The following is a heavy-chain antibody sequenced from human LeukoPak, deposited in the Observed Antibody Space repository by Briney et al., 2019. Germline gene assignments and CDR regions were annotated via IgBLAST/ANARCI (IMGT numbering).Heavy chain of an antibody. CDR2: IKSKTNGGTR. J-gene: IGHJ4*02. V-gene: IGHV3-15*01. CDR1: GFTVSDAW. Sequence: GGSLRLSCAASGFTVSDAWMNWVRQAPGKGLEGVGLIKSKTNGGTRDYAAPVKGRFTISRDDSNNILYLQMNSLKNEDTAVYYCVTGLSGSFPTWGQGTLLTVSS. D-gene: IGHD1-26*01. CDR3: VTGLSGSFPT.